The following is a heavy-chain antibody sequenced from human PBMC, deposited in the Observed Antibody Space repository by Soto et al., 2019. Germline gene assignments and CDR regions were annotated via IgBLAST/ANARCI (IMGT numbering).Heavy chain of an antibody. CDR3: ARSIVRSNSDYYYYYYGMDV. CDR1: GGTFSSYA. D-gene: IGHD1-26*01. V-gene: IGHV1-69*13. CDR2: IIPIFGTA. Sequence: ASVKVSCKASGGTFSSYAISWLRQAPGQGLEWMGGIIPIFGTANYAQKFQGRVTITADESTSTAYMELSSLRSEDTAVYYCARSIVRSNSDYYYYYYGMDVWGQGTTVTVSS. J-gene: IGHJ6*02.